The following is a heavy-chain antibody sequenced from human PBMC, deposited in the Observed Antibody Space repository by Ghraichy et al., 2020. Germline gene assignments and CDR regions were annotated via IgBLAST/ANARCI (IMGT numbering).Heavy chain of an antibody. J-gene: IGHJ4*02. CDR1: GGSISSSSYY. Sequence: SQTLSLTCTVPGGSISSSSYYWGWIRQPPGKGLEWIGSFFYSGSTYYKPSLKSRVTISVDTSKNQFSLKLSSVPAADTAVYYCARASGIAVAGTGYWGQGTLVPVSS. CDR3: ARASGIAVAGTGY. V-gene: IGHV4-39*01. CDR2: FFYSGST. D-gene: IGHD6-19*01.